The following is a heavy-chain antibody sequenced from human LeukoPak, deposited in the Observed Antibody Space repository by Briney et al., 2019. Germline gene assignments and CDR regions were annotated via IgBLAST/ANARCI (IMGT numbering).Heavy chain of an antibody. CDR2: IYYSGST. CDR1: GGSVSSGSYY. D-gene: IGHD6-13*01. V-gene: IGHV4-61*01. J-gene: IGHJ5*02. CDR3: ATYGYSSSWYWFDP. Sequence: PSETQSLTRTVSGGSVSSGSYYWSWIRQPPGKGLEWVGYIYYSGSTNYNPSLKSRVTISVDTSKNQFSLKLSSVTAADTAVYYCATYGYSSSWYWFDPWGQGTLVTVSS.